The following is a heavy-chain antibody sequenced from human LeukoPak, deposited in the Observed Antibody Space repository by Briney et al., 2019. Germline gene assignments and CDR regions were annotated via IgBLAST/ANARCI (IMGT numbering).Heavy chain of an antibody. D-gene: IGHD5-24*01. J-gene: IGHJ3*02. CDR3: ARVRDGYNDAYDI. CDR2: INPSGGST. V-gene: IGHV1-46*01. Sequence: ASVKVSCKASGYSFTGYYMHWVRQAPGQGLEWMGIINPSGGSTNYAQNFQARVTMTRDTSTSTVYMELSSLRSEDTAVYYCARVRDGYNDAYDIWGQGTMVTVPS. CDR1: GYSFTGYY.